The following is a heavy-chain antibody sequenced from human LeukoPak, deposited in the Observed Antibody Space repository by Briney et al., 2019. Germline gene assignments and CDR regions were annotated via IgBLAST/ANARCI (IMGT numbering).Heavy chain of an antibody. CDR2: ISSSSSYI. J-gene: IGHJ6*04. D-gene: IGHD3-3*01. CDR3: AREAIFGVVETVMDV. CDR1: GFTFSSYS. Sequence: PGGSLRLSCAASGFTFSSYSMNWVRQAPGKGLEWVSSISSSSSYIYYADSVKGRFTISRDNAKNSLYLQMNSLRAEDTAVYYCAREAIFGVVETVMDVWGKGTTVTVSS. V-gene: IGHV3-21*01.